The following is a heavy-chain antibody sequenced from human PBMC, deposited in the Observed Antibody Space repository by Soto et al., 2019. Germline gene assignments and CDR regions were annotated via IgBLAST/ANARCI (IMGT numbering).Heavy chain of an antibody. D-gene: IGHD2-8*02. Sequence: GGSLRLSCAASGFTCSSYDMSWVRQAPGKGLEWVSTILVSGSTHYPDSVKGRFTISRDNSKNTVFLQMNSLTAGDTAVYYCAKATATGGGAFDICGQGTVVTVSS. J-gene: IGHJ3*02. CDR1: GFTCSSYD. CDR2: ILVSGST. V-gene: IGHV3-23*01. CDR3: AKATATGGGAFDI.